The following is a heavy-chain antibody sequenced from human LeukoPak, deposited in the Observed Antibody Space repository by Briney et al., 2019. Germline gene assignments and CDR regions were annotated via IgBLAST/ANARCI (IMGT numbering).Heavy chain of an antibody. J-gene: IGHJ3*02. CDR2: IIPILGIA. D-gene: IGHD3-22*01. CDR1: GGTFSSYT. V-gene: IGHV1-69*02. CDR3: ARPRSYYYDSSGYEAFDI. Sequence: ASVKVSCKASGGTFSSYTISWVRQASGQGLEWMGRIIPILGIANYAQKFQGRVTITSDKSTSTAYMELSSLRSEDTAVYYCARPRSYYYDSSGYEAFDIWGQGTMVTVSS.